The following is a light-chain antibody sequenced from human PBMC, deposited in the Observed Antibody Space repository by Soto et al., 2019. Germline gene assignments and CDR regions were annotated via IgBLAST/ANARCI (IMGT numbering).Light chain of an antibody. Sequence: QSALTQPASVSGSPGQSITISCTGTSSDVVTYDLVSWFQQRPGKPPQLMIYEVAQRPSGVSNRFSGSKSGNTASLTISGLQAEDEADYYYCSYAGHESQIYVFGTGTKVTVL. J-gene: IGLJ1*01. CDR2: EVA. V-gene: IGLV2-23*02. CDR1: SSDVVTYDL. CDR3: CSYAGHESQIYV.